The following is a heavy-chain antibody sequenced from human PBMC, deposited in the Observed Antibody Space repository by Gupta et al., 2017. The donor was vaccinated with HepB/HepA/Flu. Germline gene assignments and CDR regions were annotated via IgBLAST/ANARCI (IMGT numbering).Heavy chain of an antibody. Sequence: EVQLVESGGDLVQPGRSLTLSCESSGFTFEDYAMHWVRHAPGKGLEWVSGISWNSGKIGYADSVKGRFTISRDNAKKSLFLQMNSLRAEDTALYYCAKDSGSGNHYYYYGMDVWGQGTTVTVSS. CDR2: ISWNSGKI. D-gene: IGHD3-10*01. J-gene: IGHJ6*02. V-gene: IGHV3-9*01. CDR3: AKDSGSGNHYYYYGMDV. CDR1: GFTFEDYA.